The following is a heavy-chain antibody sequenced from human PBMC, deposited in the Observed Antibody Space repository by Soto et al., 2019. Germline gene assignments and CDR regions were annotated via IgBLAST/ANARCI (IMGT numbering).Heavy chain of an antibody. CDR1: GFTFSTYG. J-gene: IGHJ6*02. V-gene: IGHV3-30*03. CDR2: ISYDGVNK. CDR3: ARDRNTLLGMDV. Sequence: GGSLRLSCAASGFTFSTYGMHWVRQAPGKGLEWVAVISYDGVNKYYADSVKGRFTISRDNSKNTLYLQMNSLRAEDTAVYYCARDRNTLLGMDVWGQGTTVTVSS.